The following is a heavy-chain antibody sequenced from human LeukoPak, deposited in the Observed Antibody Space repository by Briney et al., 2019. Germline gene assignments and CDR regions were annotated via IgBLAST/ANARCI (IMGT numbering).Heavy chain of an antibody. CDR1: GFTFSSYA. Sequence: GGSLRLSCAASGFTFSSYAMHWVRQAPGKGLEYVSAISSNGGSTYYANSVKGRFTISRDNSKNTLYLQMGSLRAEDMALYYCARVKSSSWFYYFDYWGQGTMVTVSS. D-gene: IGHD6-13*01. V-gene: IGHV3-64*01. J-gene: IGHJ4*02. CDR2: ISSNGGST. CDR3: ARVKSSSWFYYFDY.